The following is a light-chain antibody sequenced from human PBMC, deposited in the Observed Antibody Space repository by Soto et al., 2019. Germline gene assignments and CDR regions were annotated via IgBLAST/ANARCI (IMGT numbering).Light chain of an antibody. J-gene: IGKJ3*01. CDR3: QQSYSTPFT. CDR1: QSISNY. Sequence: IQMTQSPSSLSASVGDSVTITCRARQSISNYLNWYQQKPGKAPKLLVYAASSLQSGVPSRFSGSGSGTDFTLTISSLQPEDFATYYCQQSYSTPFTFGPGTKVDIK. V-gene: IGKV1-39*01. CDR2: AAS.